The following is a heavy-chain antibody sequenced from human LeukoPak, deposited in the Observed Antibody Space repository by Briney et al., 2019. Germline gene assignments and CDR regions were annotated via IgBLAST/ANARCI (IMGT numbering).Heavy chain of an antibody. J-gene: IGHJ4*02. CDR3: ARLGSIAAAGTPDY. CDR1: GFTFSDYY. Sequence: GGSLRLSCAASGFTFSDYYMSWIRQAPGKGLEWVSYISGTSSYTTYADSVKGRFAISRDNAKNSLYLQMNSLRGEDTAVYYCARLGSIAAAGTPDYWGQGTLVTVSS. CDR2: ISGTSSYT. V-gene: IGHV3-11*06. D-gene: IGHD6-13*01.